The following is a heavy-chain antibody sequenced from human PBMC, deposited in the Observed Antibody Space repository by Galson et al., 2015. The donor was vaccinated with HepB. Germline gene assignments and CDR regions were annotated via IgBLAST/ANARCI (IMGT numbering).Heavy chain of an antibody. CDR3: ARAPVAGRAHYYYYMDV. J-gene: IGHJ6*03. CDR1: GFTFSSYS. D-gene: IGHD6-19*01. CDR2: ISSSSSYI. Sequence: SLRLSCAASGFTFSSYSMNWVRQAPGKGLEWVSSISSSSSYIYYADSVKGRFTISRDNAKNSLYLQMNSLRAEDTAVYYCARAPVAGRAHYYYYMDVWGKGTTVTVSS. V-gene: IGHV3-21*01.